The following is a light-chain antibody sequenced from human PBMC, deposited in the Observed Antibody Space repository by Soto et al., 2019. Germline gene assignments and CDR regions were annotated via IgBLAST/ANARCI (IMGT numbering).Light chain of an antibody. CDR1: QSVSSSY. CDR3: HHYGSSPFP. CDR2: GAS. V-gene: IGKV3-20*01. J-gene: IGKJ3*01. Sequence: EIVLTQSPGTLSLSPGERAALSCRASQSVSSSYLAWYQQKPGQAPRLLIYGASTRATGIPDRFSGSGSGTDFSLTISGLEPDDFAVYYCHHYGSSPFPFGPGTKVDIK.